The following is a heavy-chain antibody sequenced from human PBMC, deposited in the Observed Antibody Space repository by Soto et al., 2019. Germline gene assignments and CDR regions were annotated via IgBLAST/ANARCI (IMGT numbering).Heavy chain of an antibody. D-gene: IGHD6-13*01. Sequence: PSETLSLTCTVSGGSISSSSYYWGWIRQPPGKGLEWIGSIYYSGSTYYNPSLKSRVTISVDTSKNQFSLKLSSVTAAATAVYYCARDPGSSSYDYWGQGTLVTVSS. J-gene: IGHJ4*02. V-gene: IGHV4-39*02. CDR1: GGSISSSSYY. CDR3: ARDPGSSSYDY. CDR2: IYYSGST.